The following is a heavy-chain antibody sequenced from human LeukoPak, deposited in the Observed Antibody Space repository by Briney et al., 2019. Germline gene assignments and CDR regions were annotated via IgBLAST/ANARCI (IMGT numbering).Heavy chain of an antibody. D-gene: IGHD6-13*01. CDR1: GFTFSNYW. CDR3: ARDARSAAGSDYFDY. J-gene: IGHJ4*02. Sequence: PGGSLRLSCAASGFTFSNYWMNWVRQAPGKGLEWVANIKQDGSEKYYVDSVKGRFTISRDNAKNSLYLQMNSLRAEDAAVYYCARDARSAAGSDYFDYWGQGTLVTVAS. V-gene: IGHV3-7*01. CDR2: IKQDGSEK.